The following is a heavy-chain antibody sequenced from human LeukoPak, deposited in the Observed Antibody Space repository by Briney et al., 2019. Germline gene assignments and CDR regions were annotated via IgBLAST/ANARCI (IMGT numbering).Heavy chain of an antibody. D-gene: IGHD6-6*01. V-gene: IGHV1-69*05. CDR1: GGTFSSYA. Sequence: ASVKVSCKASGGTFSSYAISWVRHAPGQGLEWMGGIIPIFGTATYAQKFQRRVTITTDESTSTAYMELSSLRSEDTAAYYCARGSIAARSYYYYMDVWGKGTTVTVSS. CDR3: ARGSIAARSYYYYMDV. J-gene: IGHJ6*03. CDR2: IIPIFGTA.